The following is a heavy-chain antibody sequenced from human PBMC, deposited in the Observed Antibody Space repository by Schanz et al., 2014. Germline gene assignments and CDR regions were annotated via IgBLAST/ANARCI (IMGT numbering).Heavy chain of an antibody. Sequence: DLVESGGYLVQPGGSLRLSCSASGFTFSSYAMHWVRQASGKGLEYVSAITRSGGGTYYSDYVKGRFTISRDNSKNTLYLQMSSLRHEDSAVYYCVKDAYCAGDCFPAEYFQHWGQGTLVTVSS. CDR3: VKDAYCAGDCFPAEYFQH. CDR2: ITRSGGGT. D-gene: IGHD2-21*02. V-gene: IGHV3-64D*06. CDR1: GFTFSSYA. J-gene: IGHJ1*01.